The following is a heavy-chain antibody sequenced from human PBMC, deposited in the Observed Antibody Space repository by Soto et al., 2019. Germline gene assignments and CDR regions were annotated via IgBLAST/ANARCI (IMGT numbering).Heavy chain of an antibody. D-gene: IGHD3-22*01. V-gene: IGHV4-4*07. CDR3: ARDLSYYDSSGRSNWFDP. Sequence: PSETLSLTCTVPGGSISSYYWSWIRQPAGKGLEWIGRIYTSGSTNYNPSLKSRVTMSVDTSKNQFSLKLSSVTAADTAVYYCARDLSYYDSSGRSNWFDPWGQGTLVTVSS. CDR1: GGSISSYY. CDR2: IYTSGST. J-gene: IGHJ5*02.